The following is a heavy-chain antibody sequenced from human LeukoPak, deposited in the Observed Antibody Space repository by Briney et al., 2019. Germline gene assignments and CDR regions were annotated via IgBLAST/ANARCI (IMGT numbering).Heavy chain of an antibody. CDR3: ARGGILWFGELSPTSFDI. CDR2: IYYSGST. CDR1: GGSISNYY. V-gene: IGHV4-59*12. D-gene: IGHD3-10*01. J-gene: IGHJ3*02. Sequence: SETLSLTCTVSGGSISNYYWSWIRQPPGKGLEWIGYIYYSGSTNYNPSLKSRVTMSVDTSKNQFSLKLSSVTAADTAVYYCARGGILWFGELSPTSFDIWGQGTMVTVSS.